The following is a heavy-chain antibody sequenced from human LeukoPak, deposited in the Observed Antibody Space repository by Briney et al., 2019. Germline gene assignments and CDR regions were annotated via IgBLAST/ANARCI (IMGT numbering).Heavy chain of an antibody. Sequence: SETLSLTCTASGGSISSYYWSWIRQPPGKGLEWIGYIYYSGSTNYNPSLKSRVTISVDTSKNQFSLKLSSVTAADTAAYYCWRVKAAAHPPAYWFDPWGQGTLVTVSS. V-gene: IGHV4-59*01. CDR2: IYYSGST. J-gene: IGHJ5*02. D-gene: IGHD6-13*01. CDR1: GGSISSYY. CDR3: WRVKAAAHPPAYWFDP.